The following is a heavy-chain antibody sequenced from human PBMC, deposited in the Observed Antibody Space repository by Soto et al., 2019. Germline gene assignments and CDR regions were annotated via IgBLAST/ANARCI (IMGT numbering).Heavy chain of an antibody. CDR1: RVSYKSSS. V-gene: IGHV1-58*01. CDR2: IVVGSGNT. J-gene: IGHJ6*02. Sequence: TPVKPSSEDPRVSYKSSSRRSLQQARGQRLEWIGWIVVGSGNTNYAQKFQERVTITRDMSTSTAYMELSSLRSEDTAVYYCAATGVVVAATGLFYYGMDVWGQGTTVTV. CDR3: AATGVVVAATGLFYYGMDV. D-gene: IGHD2-15*01.